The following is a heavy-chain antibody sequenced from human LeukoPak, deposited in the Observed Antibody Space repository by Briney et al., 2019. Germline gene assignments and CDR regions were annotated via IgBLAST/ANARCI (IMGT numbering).Heavy chain of an antibody. CDR1: GFTFSSYA. CDR2: ISSSGSST. CDR3: AKDRGQLVPKYNWFDP. D-gene: IGHD6-6*01. V-gene: IGHV3-23*01. Sequence: GGSLRLSCAVSGFTFSSYAMNWVRQAPGKGLEWVSAISSSGSSTYYADSVKGRFTISRDNSKNTLYLQMNSLRAEDTAVYYCAKDRGQLVPKYNWFDPWGQGTLVTVSS. J-gene: IGHJ5*02.